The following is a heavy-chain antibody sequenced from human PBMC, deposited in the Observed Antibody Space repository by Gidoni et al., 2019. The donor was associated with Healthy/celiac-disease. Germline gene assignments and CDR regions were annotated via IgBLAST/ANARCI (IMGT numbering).Heavy chain of an antibody. J-gene: IGHJ4*02. Sequence: QVQLQESGPGLVKPSETLSLTCAVSGYSISSGYYWGWIRQPPGKGLEWIGSIYHSGSTYYNPSLKSRVTISVDTSKNQFSLKLSSVTAADTAVYYCARGSEMTTVTTCYFDYWGQGTLVTVSS. CDR1: GYSISSGYY. D-gene: IGHD4-17*01. CDR3: ARGSEMTTVTTCYFDY. V-gene: IGHV4-38-2*01. CDR2: IYHSGST.